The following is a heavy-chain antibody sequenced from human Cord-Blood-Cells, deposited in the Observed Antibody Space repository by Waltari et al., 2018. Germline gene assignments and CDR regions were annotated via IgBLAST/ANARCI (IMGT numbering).Heavy chain of an antibody. CDR2: IWYDGSNK. J-gene: IGHJ3*02. V-gene: IGHV3-33*01. D-gene: IGHD1-26*01. CDR1: GFTFSSYG. Sequence: QVQLVESGGGVVQPGRSLRLSCAASGFTFSSYGMHWVRQAPGKGLEWVAVIWYDGSNKYYADSVKGLFTISRDNSKNTLYLQMNSLRAEDTAVYYCARSGGGSYGGAFDIWGQGTMVTVSS. CDR3: ARSGGGSYGGAFDI.